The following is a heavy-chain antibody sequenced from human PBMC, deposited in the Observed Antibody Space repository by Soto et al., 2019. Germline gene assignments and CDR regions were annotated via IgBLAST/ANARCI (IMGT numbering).Heavy chain of an antibody. J-gene: IGHJ4*02. Sequence: QLQLQESGSGLVKPSQTLSLTCAGSGYSISSGGYSWNWIRQPPGKGLEWIGYIYHSGGTAYNPSPKSRLTITVDSTNNQFYLKLSSVTAPETVVYYWARDSRSGYFLDYWGQGTLVNVSS. D-gene: IGHD3-22*01. CDR2: IYHSGGT. V-gene: IGHV4-30-2*01. CDR1: GYSISSGGYS. CDR3: ARDSRSGYFLDY.